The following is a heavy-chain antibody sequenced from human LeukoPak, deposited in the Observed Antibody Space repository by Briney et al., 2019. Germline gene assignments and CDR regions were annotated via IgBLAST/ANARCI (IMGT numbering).Heavy chain of an antibody. V-gene: IGHV3-15*01. J-gene: IGHJ3*01. CDR3: VRDQYCASSSCPGAFDL. CDR1: GLSINYDW. CDR2: IKSKTDGGTT. D-gene: IGHD2-2*01. Sequence: GGFLRLSCAASGLSINYDWMSWVRQAPGKGLGWVGRIKSKTDGGTTEYAAPVKGRFTISRDDSRNTLYLQMSSLKSEDTAVYYCVRDQYCASSSCPGAFDLWGQGTVVTVSS.